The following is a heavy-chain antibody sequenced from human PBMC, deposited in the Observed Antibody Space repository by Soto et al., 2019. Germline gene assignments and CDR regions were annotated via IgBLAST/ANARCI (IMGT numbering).Heavy chain of an antibody. CDR3: ARVGREDH. CDR1: GYTFTTYF. V-gene: IGHV1-46*01. CDR2: INPNAGNA. J-gene: IGHJ4*02. Sequence: QVQLVQSGAEVKKPGASVKVSCKTSGYTFTTYFLHWVRQAPGQGLEWMGVINPNAGNASYAQRFQGRVTMTSDTSTSTVYMELSRLRSEDMAVYYCARVGREDHWGQGTQVTVSS.